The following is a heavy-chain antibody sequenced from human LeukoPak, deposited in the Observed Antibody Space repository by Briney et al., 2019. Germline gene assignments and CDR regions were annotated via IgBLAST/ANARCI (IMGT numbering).Heavy chain of an antibody. CDR3: ARDVLPYCSGGSCTIDY. CDR2: IYSGGST. CDR1: GFTVSSNY. D-gene: IGHD2-15*01. Sequence: AGGSLRLSCAASGFTVSSNYMSWVRQAPGKGLEWVSVIYSGGSTYYAASVKGRFTISRDNSKNTLYLQMNSLTAEDTAVYYCARDVLPYCSGGSCTIDYWGQGTLVTVSS. V-gene: IGHV3-66*01. J-gene: IGHJ4*02.